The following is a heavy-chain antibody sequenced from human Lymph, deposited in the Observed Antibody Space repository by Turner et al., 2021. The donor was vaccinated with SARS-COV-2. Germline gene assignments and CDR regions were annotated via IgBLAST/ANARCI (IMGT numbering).Heavy chain of an antibody. Sequence: QLQLQESCPGLVKPSETLSLTCTVSGGSISSSSHYWGWIRQPPGRGLEWIGHIYYSGSNYYNPSLKSRVTISVDTSKNQFSLKLSSVTAADTAVYYCARLVRRAEYYFDYWGQGTLVTVSS. D-gene: IGHD3-10*01. CDR1: GGSISSSSHY. CDR2: IYYSGSN. J-gene: IGHJ4*02. CDR3: ARLVRRAEYYFDY. V-gene: IGHV4-39*01.